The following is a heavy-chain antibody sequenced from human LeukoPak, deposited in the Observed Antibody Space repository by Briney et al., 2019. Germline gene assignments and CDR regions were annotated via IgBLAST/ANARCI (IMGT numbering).Heavy chain of an antibody. Sequence: KSGESLKISCMGSGYTFTNYWVGWVRQMSGKGLEWMGIIYPVDSDTSYSPSFQGQVTISADKSISTAYLQWSSLKASDTAIYYCARSYNGNYDYFDYWGQGTLVTVSS. CDR1: GYTFTNYW. J-gene: IGHJ4*02. CDR3: ARSYNGNYDYFDY. V-gene: IGHV5-51*01. D-gene: IGHD1-7*01. CDR2: IYPVDSDT.